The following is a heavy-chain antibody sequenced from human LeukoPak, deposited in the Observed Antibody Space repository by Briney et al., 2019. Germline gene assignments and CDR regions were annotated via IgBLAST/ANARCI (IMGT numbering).Heavy chain of an antibody. J-gene: IGHJ6*03. D-gene: IGHD5-12*01. V-gene: IGHV4-4*07. CDR2: IYTSGST. CDR3: AREIVDIVATNHRAFYYYYYMDV. CDR1: GGSISSYY. Sequence: PSETLSLTCTVSGGSISSYYWSWIRQPAGKGLEWIGRIYTSGSTNYNPSLKSRVTMSVDTSKNQFSLKQSSVTAADTAVYYCAREIVDIVATNHRAFYYYYYMDVWGKGTTVTVSS.